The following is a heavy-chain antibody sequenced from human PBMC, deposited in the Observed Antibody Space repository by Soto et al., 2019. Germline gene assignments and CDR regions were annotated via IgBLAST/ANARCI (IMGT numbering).Heavy chain of an antibody. CDR2: IWYDGSNK. CDR3: ARSSYDFWSGYSLDY. CDR1: GFTFSSYG. Sequence: GGSLRLSCAASGFTFSSYGMHWVRQAPGKGLEWVAVIWYDGSNKYYADSVKGRFTISRDNSKNTLYLQMNSLRAEDTAVYYCARSSYDFWSGYSLDYWGQGTLVTVSS. D-gene: IGHD3-3*01. J-gene: IGHJ4*02. V-gene: IGHV3-33*01.